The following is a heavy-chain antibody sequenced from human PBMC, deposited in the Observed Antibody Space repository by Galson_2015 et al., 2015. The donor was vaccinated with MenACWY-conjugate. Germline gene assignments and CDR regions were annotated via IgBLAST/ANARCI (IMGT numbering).Heavy chain of an antibody. Sequence: SLRLSCAASGFTFRNYWMTWVRQAPGKGLEWVARIKKDGSEKYYVDSVKGRFTISRDNAKNSLYLEMNSLRVEDTAVYSCARGHYGIDVWGQGTTVTASS. CDR1: GFTFRNYW. J-gene: IGHJ6*02. CDR2: IKKDGSEK. V-gene: IGHV3-7*03. CDR3: ARGHYGIDV.